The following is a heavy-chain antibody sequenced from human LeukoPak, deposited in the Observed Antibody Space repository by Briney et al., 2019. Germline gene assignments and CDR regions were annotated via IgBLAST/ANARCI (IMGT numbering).Heavy chain of an antibody. Sequence: PGGSLRLSCAASGFTFSSYWMSWVRQAPGKGLEWVANIKQDGSEKYYVDSVKGRFTISRDNAKNSLYLQMSSLRAEDTAVYYCAKGLTYAGINFDFWGQGTPVTVSS. CDR1: GFTFSSYW. J-gene: IGHJ4*02. V-gene: IGHV3-7*03. CDR2: IKQDGSEK. D-gene: IGHD2-2*01. CDR3: AKGLTYAGINFDF.